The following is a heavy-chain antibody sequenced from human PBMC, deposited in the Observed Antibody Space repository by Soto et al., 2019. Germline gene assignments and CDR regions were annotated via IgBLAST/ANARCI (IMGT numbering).Heavy chain of an antibody. D-gene: IGHD5-18*01. CDR2: IIPIFGTA. CDR1: GGTFSSYA. V-gene: IGHV1-69*13. CDR3: ARYSYGRPDYYGMDV. J-gene: IGHJ6*02. Sequence: SVKVSCKASGGTFSSYAISWVRQAPGQGLEWIGGIIPIFGTANYAQKFQGRVTITADESTSTAYMELSSLRSEDTAVYYCARYSYGRPDYYGMDVWGQGTTVTVSS.